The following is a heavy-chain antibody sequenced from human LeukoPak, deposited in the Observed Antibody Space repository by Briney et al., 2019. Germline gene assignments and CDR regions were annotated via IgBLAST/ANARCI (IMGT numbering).Heavy chain of an antibody. CDR1: GYTFTGYY. D-gene: IGHD2-2*01. CDR2: INADSGGT. V-gene: IGHV1-2*02. CDR3: ARSPLDCSSSSCRVFDY. Sequence: ASVKVSCKASGYTFTGYYMHWVRQAPGQGLEWMGWINADSGGTNYAQKFQGRVTMTRDTSISTAYMELSTLRSDDTAVYYCARSPLDCSSSSCRVFDYWGQGALVTVSS. J-gene: IGHJ4*02.